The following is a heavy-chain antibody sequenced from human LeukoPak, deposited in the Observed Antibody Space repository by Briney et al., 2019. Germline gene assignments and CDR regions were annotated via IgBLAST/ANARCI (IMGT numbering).Heavy chain of an antibody. V-gene: IGHV4-38-2*02. Sequence: AETLSLTCTVSGYSISSGYYWGWIRQPPGKGLEWIGSSYHSGSTYYNPSLKRLGTISVYTSKNQYSLNLSSVTAADTAVYYCARDSMSAFDTWGQGTMVTVSS. CDR2: SYHSGST. J-gene: IGHJ3*02. CDR1: GYSISSGYY. CDR3: ARDSMSAFDT.